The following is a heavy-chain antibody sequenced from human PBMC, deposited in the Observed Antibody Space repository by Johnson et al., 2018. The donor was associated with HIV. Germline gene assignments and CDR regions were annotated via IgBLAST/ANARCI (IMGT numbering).Heavy chain of an antibody. CDR2: IRSSGSTI. Sequence: QVQLVESGGGLVQPGGSLRLSCAASGFTFSSYAMSSIRQAPGKGLEWVSYIRSSGSTIYYADSVKGRFTISRDNAKNSLYLQMNSLRAEDTAVYYCAKGGVGRDGNRDAFDIWGQGTMVIVSS. J-gene: IGHJ3*02. CDR1: GFTFSSYA. D-gene: IGHD5-24*01. CDR3: AKGGVGRDGNRDAFDI. V-gene: IGHV3-11*04.